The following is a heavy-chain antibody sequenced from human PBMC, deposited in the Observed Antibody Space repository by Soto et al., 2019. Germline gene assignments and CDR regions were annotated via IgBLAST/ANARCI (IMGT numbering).Heavy chain of an antibody. V-gene: IGHV3-30-3*01. D-gene: IGHD2-2*01. CDR3: ARTPIVVVPAPDY. CDR1: GFTFSSYA. CDR2: ISYDGSNK. Sequence: GGSLRLSCAASGFTFSSYAMHWVRQAPGKGLEWVAVISYDGSNKYYADSVKGRFTISRDNSKNTLYLQMNSLRAEDTAVYYCARTPIVVVPAPDYWGQGTLVTVSS. J-gene: IGHJ4*02.